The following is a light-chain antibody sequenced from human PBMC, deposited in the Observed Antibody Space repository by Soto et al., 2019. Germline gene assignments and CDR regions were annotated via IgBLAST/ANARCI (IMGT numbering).Light chain of an antibody. CDR1: QSVSSSY. CDR3: QQDGSLPLT. CDR2: GAS. J-gene: IGKJ1*01. V-gene: IGKV3-20*01. Sequence: EIVLTQSAGTLSLTPGERATLSCRASQSVSSSYLAWYQQKPGQAPRLLIYGASSRATGIPDRFSGSGSGTDFTLTISRLEPEDFAVYYCQQDGSLPLTFSQGTKVDTK.